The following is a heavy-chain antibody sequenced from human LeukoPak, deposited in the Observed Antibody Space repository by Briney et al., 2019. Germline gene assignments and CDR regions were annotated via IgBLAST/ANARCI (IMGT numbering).Heavy chain of an antibody. J-gene: IGHJ4*02. CDR2: IYYSGST. D-gene: IGHD3-9*01. CDR1: GGSFSTYY. CDR3: ARVYFDWYPHLDY. V-gene: IGHV4-59*01. Sequence: SETLSLTCAVYGGSFSTYYWSWIRQPPGKGLEWIRYIYYSGSTKYNPSLKSRVTISVGTSKNQFFLKVSSVAAADPAVDYRARVYFDWYPHLDYWGQGALVTVSS.